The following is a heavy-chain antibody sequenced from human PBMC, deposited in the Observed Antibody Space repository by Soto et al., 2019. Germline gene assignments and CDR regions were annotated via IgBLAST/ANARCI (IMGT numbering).Heavy chain of an antibody. CDR1: GYTFNSYG. V-gene: IGHV1-18*01. D-gene: IGHD3-22*01. Sequence: ASVKFSCKSSGYTFNSYGITWVRQAPGQGLEWIGWISAYNGKTNYVQNLQGRVTMTTDTSTSTAYMELRSLRFDDTAVYFCARRPRDRAPDFWGQGTLVTVSS. J-gene: IGHJ4*02. CDR2: ISAYNGKT. CDR3: ARRPRDRAPDF.